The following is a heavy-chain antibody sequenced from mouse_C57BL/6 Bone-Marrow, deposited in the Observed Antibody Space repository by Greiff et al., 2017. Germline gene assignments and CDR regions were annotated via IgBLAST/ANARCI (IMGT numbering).Heavy chain of an antibody. CDR2: ISSGGSYT. CDR3: ARDYYGSLFDY. V-gene: IGHV5-6*01. D-gene: IGHD1-1*01. J-gene: IGHJ2*01. CDR1: GFTFSSYG. Sequence: DVQLVESGGDLVKPGGSLKLSCAASGFTFSSYGMSWVRQTPDKRLEWVATISSGGSYTYYPDSVKGRFTISRDNAKNTLYLQMSSLKSEDTAMYYCARDYYGSLFDYWGQGTTLTVSS.